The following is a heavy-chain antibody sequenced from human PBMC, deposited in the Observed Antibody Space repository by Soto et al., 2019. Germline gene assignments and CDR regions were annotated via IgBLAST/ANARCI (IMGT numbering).Heavy chain of an antibody. Sequence: QVQLVESGGGVVQPGRSLKLSCAASGFTFSNYAIHWVRQALGKGLEWVAVIASDGKDKRYADSVKGRFTISRDNSKNTVYLQMNSLRGEDTAVYYCAKDGAIAAADYFFDYWGQGSLVTVSS. CDR3: AKDGAIAAADYFFDY. J-gene: IGHJ4*02. CDR2: IASDGKDK. V-gene: IGHV3-30*18. D-gene: IGHD6-13*01. CDR1: GFTFSNYA.